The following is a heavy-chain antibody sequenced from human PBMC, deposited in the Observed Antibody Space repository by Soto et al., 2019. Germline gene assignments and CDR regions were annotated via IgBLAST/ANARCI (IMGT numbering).Heavy chain of an antibody. CDR1: RFTFSTYA. Sequence: GGSLRLSCAASRFTFSTYAMSWVRQAPGKGLEWVSVLSGSGGSTYYADSVKGRFTISRDNSKNTLYLQMNSLRVEDSAVYYCAKEAAGGTNYYYYGVDVWGQGTTVTVS. J-gene: IGHJ6*02. D-gene: IGHD6-13*01. CDR3: AKEAAGGTNYYYYGVDV. CDR2: LSGSGGST. V-gene: IGHV3-23*01.